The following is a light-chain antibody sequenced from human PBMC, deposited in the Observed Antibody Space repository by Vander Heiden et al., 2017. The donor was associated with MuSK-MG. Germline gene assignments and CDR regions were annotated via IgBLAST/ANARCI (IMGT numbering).Light chain of an antibody. V-gene: IGKV3-20*01. CDR1: QSVRSSY. J-gene: IGKJ1*01. CDR3: QQDGGSPTWT. CDR2: GAS. Sequence: ETVLTQSPGTLSLSPGERATLSCRASQSVRSSYIAWYQQRPGQAPRLLIYGASSRATGIPDRFSGSGSGTDFTLTITRLEREDFAVYYCQQDGGSPTWTFGQGTKVDIK.